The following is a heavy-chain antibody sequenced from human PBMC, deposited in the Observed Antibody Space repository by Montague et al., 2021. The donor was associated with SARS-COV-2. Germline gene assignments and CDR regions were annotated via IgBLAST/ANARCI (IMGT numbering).Heavy chain of an antibody. CDR2: ISHEGSYK. D-gene: IGHD3-9*01. CDR1: GFTFSSYG. Sequence: SLRLSCAASGFTFSSYGMFWVRQAPGKGLEWVADISHEGSYKYYADSVKGRFTISRDNSKNTLYLDMNSLRAEDTALYYCARDLESTGYFDPYYYHGMDVWGQGTTVTVSS. J-gene: IGHJ6*02. CDR3: ARDLESTGYFDPYYYHGMDV. V-gene: IGHV3-30*03.